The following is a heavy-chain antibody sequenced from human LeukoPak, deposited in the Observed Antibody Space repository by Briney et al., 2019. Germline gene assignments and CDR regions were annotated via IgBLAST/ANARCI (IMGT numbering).Heavy chain of an antibody. CDR2: IYYSGGT. V-gene: IGHV4-59*01. CDR1: GGSIGSYY. D-gene: IGHD2-15*01. Sequence: KPSETLSLTCTVSGGSIGSYYWSWIRQPPGKGLEWIGYIYYSGGTNYNPSLKSRVTISVDTSKNQFSLKLSSVTAADTAVYYCARFGCSGGSCYGGNPYNWFDPWGQGTLVTVSS. J-gene: IGHJ5*02. CDR3: ARFGCSGGSCYGGNPYNWFDP.